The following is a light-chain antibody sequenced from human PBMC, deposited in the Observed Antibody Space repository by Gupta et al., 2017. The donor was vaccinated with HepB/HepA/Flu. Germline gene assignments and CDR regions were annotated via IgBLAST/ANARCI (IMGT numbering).Light chain of an antibody. Sequence: LSQPLSVSVAPGQTASIPCSGDNLEDKYVCWYQQKPAQTPLVVIYQDSKRPAGMPGRFSGSNSGNTATLTITGTNATEEADYYCQAWDSSGVVVFGGGTKLTVL. CDR1: NLEDKY. CDR2: QDS. V-gene: IGLV3-1*01. CDR3: QAWDSSGVVV. J-gene: IGLJ2*01.